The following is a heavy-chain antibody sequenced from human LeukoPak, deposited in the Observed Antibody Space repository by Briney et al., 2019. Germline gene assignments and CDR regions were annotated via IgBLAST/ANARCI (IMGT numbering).Heavy chain of an antibody. Sequence: ASVKVSCKVSGYTVTELSMHWVRQAPGKGLEWRGGFDPEDGETIYAQKFQGRVTMTEDTSTDTAYMELSSLRSEDTAVYYCATRFRYNWNDAGDDAFDIWGQGTMVTVSS. CDR2: FDPEDGET. V-gene: IGHV1-24*01. CDR3: ATRFRYNWNDAGDDAFDI. D-gene: IGHD1-1*01. CDR1: GYTVTELS. J-gene: IGHJ3*02.